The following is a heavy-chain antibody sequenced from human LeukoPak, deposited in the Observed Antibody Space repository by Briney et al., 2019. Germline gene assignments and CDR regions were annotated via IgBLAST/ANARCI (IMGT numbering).Heavy chain of an antibody. V-gene: IGHV3-21*01. J-gene: IGHJ4*02. CDR2: ISSSSSYI. CDR1: GFTFSGNN. Sequence: GGSLRLSCAASGFTFSGNNMIWLRQGQGKGLEWVSSISSSSSYIYYADSVKGRFTISRDNAKNSLYLQMNSLRAEDTAVYYCARDHDFWSVTDYWGQGTLVTVSS. CDR3: ARDHDFWSVTDY. D-gene: IGHD3-3*01.